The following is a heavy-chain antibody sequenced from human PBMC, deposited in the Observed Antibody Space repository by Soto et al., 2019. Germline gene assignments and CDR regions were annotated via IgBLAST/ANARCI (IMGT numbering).Heavy chain of an antibody. D-gene: IGHD3-22*01. CDR1: GFTFSTYW. CDR2: ISGDGNIT. Sequence: DVHLVESGGNMVQPGESLRLSCSVSGFTFSTYWMHWVRQVPGQSPFWVSRISGDGNITTYADSVRGRFTISRDNAKNTLYLQMNRLKTDDTAVYYCTTDPTFYIDSSGFLRRRFHSWGQGTLVTVSS. CDR3: TTDPTFYIDSSGFLRRRFHS. V-gene: IGHV3-74*01. J-gene: IGHJ5*01.